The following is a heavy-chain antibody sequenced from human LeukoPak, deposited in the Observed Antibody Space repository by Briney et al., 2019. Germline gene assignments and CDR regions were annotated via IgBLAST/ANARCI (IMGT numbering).Heavy chain of an antibody. J-gene: IGHJ4*02. D-gene: IGHD3-22*01. V-gene: IGHV4-39*07. CDR3: ARESGDCSGYYMGHFKY. CDR2: LYYSGST. CDR1: GGSINSHNYY. Sequence: SETLSLTCTVTGGSINSHNYYWAWIRQPPGKGLEWIGSLYYSGSTYYNPSLKSRVTISLGTSYDHFSLKLRSVTAADTAVYYCARESGDCSGYYMGHFKYWGQGTLVSVSS.